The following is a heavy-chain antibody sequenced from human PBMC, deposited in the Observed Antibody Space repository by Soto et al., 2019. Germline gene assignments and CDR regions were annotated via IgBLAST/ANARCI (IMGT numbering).Heavy chain of an antibody. CDR3: ARSPDFWSGSSNWFDP. J-gene: IGHJ5*02. Sequence: SVKVSCKASGGTFSSYTISWVRQAPGQGLEWMGRIIPILGIANYAQKFQGRVTITADKSTSTAYMELSSPRSEDTAVYYCARSPDFWSGSSNWFDPWGQGTLVTVSS. CDR1: GGTFSSYT. V-gene: IGHV1-69*02. CDR2: IIPILGIA. D-gene: IGHD3-3*01.